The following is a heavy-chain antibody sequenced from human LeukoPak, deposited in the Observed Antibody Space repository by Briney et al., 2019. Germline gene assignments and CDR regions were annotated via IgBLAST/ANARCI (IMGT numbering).Heavy chain of an antibody. CDR2: ISAYNGNT. CDR3: ARDTYYDSSGKDY. D-gene: IGHD3-22*01. CDR1: GYTFTSYG. Sequence: ASVKVSCKASGYTFTSYGISWVRQTPGQGREWMGWISAYNGNTNYAQKPQGRVTMTTDTSTSTAYMELRSLRSDDTAVYYCARDTYYDSSGKDYWGQGTLVTVSS. V-gene: IGHV1-18*01. J-gene: IGHJ4*02.